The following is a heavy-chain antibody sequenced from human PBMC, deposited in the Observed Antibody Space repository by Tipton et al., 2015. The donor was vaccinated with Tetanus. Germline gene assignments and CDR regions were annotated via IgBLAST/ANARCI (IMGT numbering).Heavy chain of an antibody. D-gene: IGHD6-19*01. CDR1: GGSINSYY. CDR3: ARHSGWYNFYNGMDV. V-gene: IGHV4-59*08. Sequence: TLSLTCTVSGGSINSYYWSWLRLPPGKGLEWIGYIYFSGHTKYNPSFNSRVTMSVDTSNNQFSLRLTSVTEADTAIYYCARHSGWYNFYNGMDVWGQGTTVTVSS. CDR2: IYFSGHT. J-gene: IGHJ6*02.